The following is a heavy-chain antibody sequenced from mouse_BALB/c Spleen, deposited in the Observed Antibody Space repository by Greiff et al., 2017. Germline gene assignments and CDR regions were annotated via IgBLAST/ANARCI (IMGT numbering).Heavy chain of an antibody. CDR1: GFAFSSYD. D-gene: IGHD1-1*01. CDR2: ISSGGGST. Sequence: EVQGVESGGGLVKPGGSLKLSCAASGFAFSSYDMSWVRQTPEKRLEWVAYISSGGGSTYYPDTVKGRFTISRDNAKNTLYLQMSSLKSEDTAMYYCATTVPYYAMDYWGQGTSVTVSS. V-gene: IGHV5-12-1*01. J-gene: IGHJ4*01. CDR3: ATTVPYYAMDY.